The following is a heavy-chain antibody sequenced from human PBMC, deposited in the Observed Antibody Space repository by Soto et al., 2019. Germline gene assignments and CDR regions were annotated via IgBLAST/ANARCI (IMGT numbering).Heavy chain of an antibody. CDR1: GFFFQNYA. D-gene: IGHD3-3*01. CDR3: ARAMTMTLVRIFGMDV. V-gene: IGHV3-33*01. J-gene: IGHJ6*02. CDR2: IFYDGSND. Sequence: GGSLRLSCAGSGFFFQNYAMHWVRLAPGKGLEWVAYIFYDGSNDNYADSVKGRFTVSRDNSEGMMYLQMNNLRVEDTGVYFCARAMTMTLVRIFGMDVWGLGTSVTVSS.